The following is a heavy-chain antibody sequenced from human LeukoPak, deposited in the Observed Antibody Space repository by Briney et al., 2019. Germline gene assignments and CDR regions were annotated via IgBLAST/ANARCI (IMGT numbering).Heavy chain of an antibody. CDR3: ASACSSGWYYFDY. CDR1: GFTFSSYS. J-gene: IGHJ4*02. Sequence: GGSLRLSCAASGFTFSSYSMNWVRQAPGKGLEWVSSISSGGSYIYYADSVKGRFTISRDNAKNSLYLQMNSLRAEDTVVYFCASACSSGWYYFDYWGQGTPVTVSS. V-gene: IGHV3-21*01. D-gene: IGHD6-19*01. CDR2: ISSGGSYI.